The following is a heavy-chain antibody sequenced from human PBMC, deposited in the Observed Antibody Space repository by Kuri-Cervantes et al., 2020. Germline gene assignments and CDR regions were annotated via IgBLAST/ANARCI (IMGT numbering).Heavy chain of an antibody. CDR2: ISWNSGSI. Sequence: GGSLRLSCAASGFTFDDYAMHWVRQAPGKGLEWVSGISWNSGSIGYADSVKGRFTISRDNAKNSLYLQMNSLRAEDTALYYCAKDRGYSYGYADFQHWGQGTLVNVSS. CDR3: AKDRGYSYGYADFQH. V-gene: IGHV3-9*01. J-gene: IGHJ1*01. D-gene: IGHD5-18*01. CDR1: GFTFDDYA.